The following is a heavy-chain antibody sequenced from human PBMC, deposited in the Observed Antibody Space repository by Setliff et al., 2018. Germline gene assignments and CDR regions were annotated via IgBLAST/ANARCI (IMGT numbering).Heavy chain of an antibody. CDR3: ARDPLGLEDITLLDY. CDR2: INPNSGGT. Sequence: ASVKVSCKASGYTSYTYGIIWVRQAPGQGLEWMGWINPNSGGTNPAQRFQGRVTMTRDTSTSTASMELTGLRYDDTAIYYCARDPLGLEDITLLDYWGQGTPVTVSS. D-gene: IGHD3-16*01. V-gene: IGHV1-2*02. J-gene: IGHJ4*02. CDR1: GYTSYTYG.